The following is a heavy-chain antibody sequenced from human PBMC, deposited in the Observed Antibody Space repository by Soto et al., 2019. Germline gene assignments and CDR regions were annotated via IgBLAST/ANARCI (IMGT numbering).Heavy chain of an antibody. CDR3: ARGSAYYYDSSGYLGY. J-gene: IGHJ4*02. V-gene: IGHV4-59*01. CDR2: IYYSGST. D-gene: IGHD3-22*01. CDR1: GGSISSYY. Sequence: KPSETLSLTCTVSGGSISSYYWSWIRQPPGKGLEWIGYIYYSGSTNYNPSLKSRVTISVDTSKNQFSLKLSSVTAADTAVYYCARGSAYYYDSSGYLGYWGQGTLVTVSS.